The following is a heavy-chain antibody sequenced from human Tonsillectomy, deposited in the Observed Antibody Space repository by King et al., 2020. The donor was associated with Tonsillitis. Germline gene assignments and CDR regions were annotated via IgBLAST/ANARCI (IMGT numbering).Heavy chain of an antibody. CDR2: INPDGRDT. V-gene: IGHV3-74*03. CDR3: AKVEERGLLTGSPDAFDF. Sequence: VQLVESGGGLVQPGGSLRLSCTASGFTFSSFWMHWVRQTPGKGLVWVSRINPDGRDTTYADSVKGRFTISRDNTKNTLFLQVNSLIAVDTAVYYCAKVEERGLLTGSPDAFDFWGQGTMVTVSS. J-gene: IGHJ3*01. CDR1: GFTFSSFW. D-gene: IGHD3-9*01.